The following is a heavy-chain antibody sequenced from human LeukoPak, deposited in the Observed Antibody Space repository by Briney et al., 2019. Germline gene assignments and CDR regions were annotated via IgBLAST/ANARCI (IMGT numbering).Heavy chain of an antibody. Sequence: GASVKVSCKASGGTFSSYAISWVRQAPGQGLEWMGGIIPIFGTANYAQKFQGRVTITADKSTSTAYMELSSLRSEDTAVYYCARDRAVAPYYYYMDVWGKGTTVTVSS. CDR2: IIPIFGTA. J-gene: IGHJ6*03. CDR3: ARDRAVAPYYYYMDV. CDR1: GGTFSSYA. D-gene: IGHD6-19*01. V-gene: IGHV1-69*06.